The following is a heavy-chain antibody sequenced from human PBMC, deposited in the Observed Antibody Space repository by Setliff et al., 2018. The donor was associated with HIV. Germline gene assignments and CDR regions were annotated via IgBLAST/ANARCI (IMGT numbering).Heavy chain of an antibody. D-gene: IGHD5-12*01. Sequence: SSETLSLTCTVSGFSISSGYYWGWIRRPPGKGLEWIASTSHSGSTGYNPSLRSRVTISLDTSKDQVSLNMRSVTATDTGVYYCVTTDYSGYDSVWFDPWGQGTLVTVSS. CDR2: TSHSGST. CDR1: GFSISSGYY. V-gene: IGHV4-38-2*02. CDR3: VTTDYSGYDSVWFDP. J-gene: IGHJ5*02.